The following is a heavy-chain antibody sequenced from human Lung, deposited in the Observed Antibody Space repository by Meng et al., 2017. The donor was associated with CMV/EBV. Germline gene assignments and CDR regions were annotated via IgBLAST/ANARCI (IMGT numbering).Heavy chain of an antibody. D-gene: IGHD3-22*01. CDR2: INPNSGGT. J-gene: IGHJ4*02. Sequence: SGYTFTGYYMHWVRQAPGQGLEWMGWINPNSGGTNYAQKFQGRVTMTRDTSISTAYMELSRLRSDDTAVYYYARVDYYDSSGYYNPDYWGQGTLVTVSS. CDR3: ARVDYYDSSGYYNPDY. CDR1: GYTFTGYY. V-gene: IGHV1-2*02.